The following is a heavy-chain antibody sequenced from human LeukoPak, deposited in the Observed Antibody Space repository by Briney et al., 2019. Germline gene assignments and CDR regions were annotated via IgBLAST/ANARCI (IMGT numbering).Heavy chain of an antibody. V-gene: IGHV4-39*07. CDR3: ARFGLRYYYYMDV. J-gene: IGHJ6*03. D-gene: IGHD5/OR15-5a*01. CDR1: GGSISSGGYY. Sequence: SETLSLTCTVSGGSISSGGYYWSWIRQPPGKGLEWIGEINHSGSTNYNPSLKSRVTISVDTSKNQFSLKLSSVTAADTAVYYCARFGLRYYYYMDVWGKGTTVTVSS. CDR2: INHSGST.